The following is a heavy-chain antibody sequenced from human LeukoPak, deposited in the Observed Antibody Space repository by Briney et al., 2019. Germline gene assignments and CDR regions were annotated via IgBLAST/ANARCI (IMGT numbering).Heavy chain of an antibody. CDR2: INTNTGNP. CDR1: GYTFTNYA. V-gene: IGHV7-4-1*02. CDR3: ARLAVAGYPPDAFDI. D-gene: IGHD6-19*01. Sequence: ASVKVSCKASGYTFTNYALNWVRQAPGQGLEWMGWINTNTGNPTYAQGFTGRFVFSLDTSVSTAYLQISSLKAEDTAVYYCARLAVAGYPPDAFDIWGQGTMVTVSS. J-gene: IGHJ3*02.